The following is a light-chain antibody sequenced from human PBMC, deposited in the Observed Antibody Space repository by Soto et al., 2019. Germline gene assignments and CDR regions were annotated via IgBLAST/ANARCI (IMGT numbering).Light chain of an antibody. CDR3: QQYSSSPPEFT. Sequence: EIVLTQSPGTLSLSPGERATLSCRASQSISSSYLAWYQQRPGQAPRLLIFGASYRATGIPDRFSGSGSGTDFTLTISRLEPEDFAGYDCQQYSSSPPEFTFGPGTKVDSK. CDR1: QSISSSY. V-gene: IGKV3-20*01. CDR2: GAS. J-gene: IGKJ3*01.